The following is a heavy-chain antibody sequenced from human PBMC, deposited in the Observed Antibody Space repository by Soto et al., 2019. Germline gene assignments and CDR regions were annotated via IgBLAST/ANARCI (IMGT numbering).Heavy chain of an antibody. V-gene: IGHV1-69*01. Sequence: QVVLVQSGAEVKNPGSSVKVSCKASGGTFGRNAINWVRQAPGQGFEWMGGIIPMFDTANHAQKFRDRIMITADESTNTAYLELKDLRSEDTDIYYCARPQGSGWRFNALDFWGQGTMVTVSS. CDR2: IIPMFDTA. CDR1: GGTFGRNA. D-gene: IGHD6-19*01. CDR3: ARPQGSGWRFNALDF. J-gene: IGHJ3*01.